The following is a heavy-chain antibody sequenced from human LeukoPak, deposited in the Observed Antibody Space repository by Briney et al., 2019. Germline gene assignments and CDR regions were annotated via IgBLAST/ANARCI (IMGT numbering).Heavy chain of an antibody. CDR2: IYTSGST. CDR3: ARGRGGRAVAGTPDY. CDR1: GGSIRSYY. Sequence: SETLSLTCTVSGGSIRSYYWSWIRQPAGKGLEWIRRIYTSGSTNYNPSLKSRVTMSVDTSKNQFSLKLSSVTAADTAVYYCARGRGGRAVAGTPDYWGQGTLVTVSS. J-gene: IGHJ4*02. D-gene: IGHD6-19*01. V-gene: IGHV4-4*07.